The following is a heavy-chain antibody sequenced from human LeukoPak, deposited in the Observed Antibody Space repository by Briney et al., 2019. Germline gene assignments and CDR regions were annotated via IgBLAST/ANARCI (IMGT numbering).Heavy chain of an antibody. CDR3: ARDRGGYYKNWFDP. D-gene: IGHD3-3*01. V-gene: IGHV4-39*07. J-gene: IGHJ5*02. Sequence: SETLSLTCTVSGGSISSSSYYWGWIRQPPGKGLEWIGSIYYSGSTYYNPSLKSRVTIPVDTSKNQFSLKLSSVTAADTAVYYCARDRGGYYKNWFDPWGQGTLVTVSS. CDR1: GGSISSSSYY. CDR2: IYYSGST.